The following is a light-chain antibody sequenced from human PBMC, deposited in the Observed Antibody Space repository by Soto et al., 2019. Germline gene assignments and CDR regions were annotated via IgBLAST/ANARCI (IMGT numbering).Light chain of an antibody. CDR3: QQFGSSSWT. CDR1: QSVSSSY. V-gene: IGKV3-20*01. Sequence: ESVLTQSAGTLFLTTGEKATLSCRASQSVSSSYLAWYQQKPGQAPRLLIYGASSRATGIPDRFSGSGSGTDFTLTVSRLEPEDFAVYYCQQFGSSSWTFGQGTKVDIK. J-gene: IGKJ1*01. CDR2: GAS.